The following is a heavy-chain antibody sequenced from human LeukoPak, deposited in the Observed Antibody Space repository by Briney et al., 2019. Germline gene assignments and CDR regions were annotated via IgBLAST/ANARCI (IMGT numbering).Heavy chain of an antibody. CDR1: GFTFSSYG. J-gene: IGHJ4*02. V-gene: IGHV3-30*18. Sequence: GRSLRLSCAASGFTFSSYGMHWVRQAPGKGLEWVAVISYDGSNKYYADSVKGRFTISRDNSKNTLYLQMNSLRAEDTAVYYCANLYCSSTSCLDYWGQGTLVTVSS. CDR2: ISYDGSNK. D-gene: IGHD2-2*01. CDR3: ANLYCSSTSCLDY.